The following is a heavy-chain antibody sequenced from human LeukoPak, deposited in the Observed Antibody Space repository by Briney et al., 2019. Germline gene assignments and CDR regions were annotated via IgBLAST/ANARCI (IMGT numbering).Heavy chain of an antibody. CDR3: ARQYCSSTSCSLAAFDI. V-gene: IGHV5-51*01. CDR2: IYPGDSDT. J-gene: IGHJ3*02. Sequence: GESLKISCKGSGYSFTSYWIGWVRQMPGKGPEWMGIIYPGDSDTRYSPSFQGQVTISADKSISTAYLQWSSLKASDTAMYYCARQYCSSTSCSLAAFDIWGQGTMVTVSS. CDR1: GYSFTSYW. D-gene: IGHD2-2*01.